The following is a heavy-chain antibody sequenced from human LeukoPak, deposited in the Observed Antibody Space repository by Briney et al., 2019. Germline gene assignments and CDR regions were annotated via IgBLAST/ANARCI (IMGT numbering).Heavy chain of an antibody. CDR3: ARKYYDFWSGYNDAFDI. D-gene: IGHD3-3*01. CDR1: GYTFTSYD. CDR2: MNPNSGNT. V-gene: IGHV1-8*03. J-gene: IGHJ3*02. Sequence: ASVKVSCKASGYTFTSYDINWVRQATGQGLEWMGWMNPNSGNTGYAQKFQGRVTITRNTSISTAYMELSSLRSEDTAVYYCARKYYDFWSGYNDAFDIWGQGTMVTVSS.